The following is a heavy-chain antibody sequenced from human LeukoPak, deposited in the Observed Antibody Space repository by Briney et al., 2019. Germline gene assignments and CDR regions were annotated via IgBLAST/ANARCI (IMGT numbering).Heavy chain of an antibody. Sequence: SETLSLTCSVSGGSVSIGTYYWSWIRQPPGKGLEWIGYIWNSGSTKYNPSLKSRVTISVDTSKNQFSLKLGSVTAADTAVYYCAREAAYYNSGSRPIDSWGQGTLVTVSS. CDR3: AREAAYYNSGSRPIDS. CDR2: IWNSGST. V-gene: IGHV4-61*01. CDR1: GGSVSIGTYY. D-gene: IGHD3-10*01. J-gene: IGHJ4*02.